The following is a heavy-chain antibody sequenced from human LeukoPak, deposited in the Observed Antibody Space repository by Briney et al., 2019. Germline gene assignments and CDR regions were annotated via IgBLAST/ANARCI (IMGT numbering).Heavy chain of an antibody. V-gene: IGHV3-23*01. D-gene: IGHD5-18*01. J-gene: IGHJ4*02. Sequence: GGSLRLSCAASGFTFSSYAMSWVRQAPGKGLEWVSAISGSGGSTYYADSVRGRFTISRDNSKDTLYLQMNSLRAEDTAVYYCAKDGQLWPSSDYWGQGTLVTVSS. CDR1: GFTFSSYA. CDR3: AKDGQLWPSSDY. CDR2: ISGSGGST.